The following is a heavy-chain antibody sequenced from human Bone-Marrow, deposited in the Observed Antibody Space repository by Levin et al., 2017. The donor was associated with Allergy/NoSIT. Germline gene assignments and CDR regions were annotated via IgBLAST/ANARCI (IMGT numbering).Heavy chain of an antibody. J-gene: IGHJ5*02. CDR3: ARDRFYSDSGSNFSWSHP. CDR1: GFTFSTYW. D-gene: IGHD3-10*01. CDR2: IQSNGKT. V-gene: IGHV3-74*01. Sequence: SGGSLRLSCAASGFTFSTYWMHWVRQAPGKGLVWVSRIQSNGKTNYADSVKGRFTISRDNAKNTLYLQMNSLTVEDTAVYYCARDRFYSDSGSNFSWSHPWGQGTLVTVSS.